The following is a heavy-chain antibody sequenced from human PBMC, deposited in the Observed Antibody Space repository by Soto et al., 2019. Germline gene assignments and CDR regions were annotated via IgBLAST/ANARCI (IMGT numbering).Heavy chain of an antibody. CDR1: GFTFDDYA. V-gene: IGHV3-9*01. CDR3: ANGGFYDILTGYMDV. D-gene: IGHD3-9*01. CDR2: ISWNSGSI. Sequence: GGSLRLSCAASGFTFDDYAMHWVRQAPGKGLEWVSGISWNSGSIGYADSVKGRFTISRDNAKNSLYLQMNSLRAEDTALYYCANGGFYDILTGYMDVWGKGTTVTVSS. J-gene: IGHJ6*03.